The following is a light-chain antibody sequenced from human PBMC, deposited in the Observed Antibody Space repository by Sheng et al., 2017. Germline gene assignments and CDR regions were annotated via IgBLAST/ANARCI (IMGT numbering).Light chain of an antibody. J-gene: IGKJ2*01. V-gene: IGKV3-11*01. CDR2: DAS. CDR3: HQRDNWPPYT. Sequence: EIVLTQSPATLSLFPGERATLSCRASQSISASLNWYQQKPGQAPRLLIYDASNRATGVPARFSGSGSGTDFILTISSLEPEDFAVYYCHQRDNWPPYTFGQGTTLEIK. CDR1: QSISAS.